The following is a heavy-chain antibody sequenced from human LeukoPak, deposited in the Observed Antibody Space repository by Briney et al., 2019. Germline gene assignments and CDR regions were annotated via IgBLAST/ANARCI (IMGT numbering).Heavy chain of an antibody. Sequence: PSETLSLTCTVSGGSISSSSYYWGWIRQPPGKGLEWIGSIYYSGSTYYNPSLKSRVTISVDTSKNQFSLKLSSVTAADTAVYYCASVPATAIQVLDWGQGTLVTVSS. CDR2: IYYSGST. CDR1: GGSISSSSYY. J-gene: IGHJ4*02. D-gene: IGHD2-2*01. V-gene: IGHV4-39*01. CDR3: ASVPATAIQVLD.